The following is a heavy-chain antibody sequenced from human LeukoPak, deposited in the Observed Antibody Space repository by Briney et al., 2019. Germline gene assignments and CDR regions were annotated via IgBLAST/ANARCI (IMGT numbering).Heavy chain of an antibody. CDR3: ARRLARVD. CDR2: IYYSGST. CDR1: GGSISSSSYY. D-gene: IGHD3-16*01. Sequence: SGTLSLTCTVSGGSISSSSYYWGWIRQPPGKGLEWIGSIYYSGSTYYNPSLKSRVTISVDTSKNQFSLKLSSVTAADTAVYYCARRLARVDWGQGTLVTVSS. J-gene: IGHJ4*02. V-gene: IGHV4-39*01.